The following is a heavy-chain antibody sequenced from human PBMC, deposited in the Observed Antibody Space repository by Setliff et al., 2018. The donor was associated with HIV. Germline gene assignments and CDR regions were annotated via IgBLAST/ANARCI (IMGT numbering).Heavy chain of an antibody. J-gene: IGHJ1*01. CDR3: ARGGFTGVTTHFQH. V-gene: IGHV4-39*07. Sequence: PSETLSLTCTVSGGSISSSSSYWGWIRQPPGRGLEWIGSVSYSGSTYYNPSLKSRVTISADMSKNQFSLKLSSVTAADTAVYYCARGGFTGVTTHFQHWGRGTLVTVSS. CDR1: GGSISSSSSY. D-gene: IGHD4-17*01. CDR2: VSYSGST.